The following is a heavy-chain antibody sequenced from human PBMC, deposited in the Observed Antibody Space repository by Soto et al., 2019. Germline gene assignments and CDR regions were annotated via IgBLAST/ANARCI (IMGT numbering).Heavy chain of an antibody. J-gene: IGHJ5*02. CDR2: ISYDGSNK. CDR3: ARVALAYCGGDCPNWFDP. V-gene: IGHV3-30-3*01. Sequence: QVQLVESGGGVVQPGRSLRLSCAASGFTFSSYAMHWVRQAPGKGLEWVAVISYDGSNKYYADSVKGRFTISRDNSKNTXXLQMNSLRAEDTAVYYCARVALAYCGGDCPNWFDPWGQGTLVTVSS. CDR1: GFTFSSYA. D-gene: IGHD2-21*02.